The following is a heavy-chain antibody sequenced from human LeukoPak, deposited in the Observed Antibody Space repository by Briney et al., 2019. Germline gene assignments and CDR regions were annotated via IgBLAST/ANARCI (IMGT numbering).Heavy chain of an antibody. V-gene: IGHV4-61*01. CDR2: KYYSGST. CDR1: GVSINTCCYY. D-gene: IGHD5-18*01. Sequence: SETLSLTCDVSGVSINTCCYYWTWIRQPPGKGLEWIGYKYYSGSTRYNSSLRSRLTISLDSSKNQFSLRLTSVPAADTAVYYCARGSSYGFDFDSWGPGTLVIVSS. CDR3: ARGSSYGFDFDS. J-gene: IGHJ4*02.